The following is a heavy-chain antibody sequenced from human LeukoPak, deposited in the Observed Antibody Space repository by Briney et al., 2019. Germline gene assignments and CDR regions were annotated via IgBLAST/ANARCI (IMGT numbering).Heavy chain of an antibody. V-gene: IGHV4-38-2*02. CDR2: IYHSGST. CDR3: ARAESGYDYHY. J-gene: IGHJ4*02. D-gene: IGHD5-12*01. Sequence: SETLSLTCTVSGYSISSGYYWGWIRQPPGKGLEWIGSIYHSGSTYYNLSLKSRVTISVDTSKNQFSLKLSSVTAADTAVYYCARAESGYDYHYWGQGTLVTVSS. CDR1: GYSISSGYY.